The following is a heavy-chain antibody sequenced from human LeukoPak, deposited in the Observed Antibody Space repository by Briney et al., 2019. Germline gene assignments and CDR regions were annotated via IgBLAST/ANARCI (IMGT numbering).Heavy chain of an antibody. CDR2: INHSGST. CDR1: GGSFSGYY. Sequence: PSETLSLTCAVYGGSFSGYYWSWIRQPPGKGLEWIGEINHSGSTNYNPSLKSRVTISVDTSKNQFSLKLSSVTAADTAVYYCASRPVRGVPHLSWTYYYYYMDVWGKGTTVTISS. J-gene: IGHJ6*03. CDR3: ASRPVRGVPHLSWTYYYYYMDV. D-gene: IGHD3-10*01. V-gene: IGHV4-34*01.